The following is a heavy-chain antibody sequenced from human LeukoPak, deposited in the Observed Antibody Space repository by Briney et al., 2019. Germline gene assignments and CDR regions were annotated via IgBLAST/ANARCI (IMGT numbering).Heavy chain of an antibody. Sequence: SETLSLTCTVSGGSISRGNYYWTWIRQPAGKGLEWIGRIYTSGSTNYNPSLKSRVTISVDTSKNQFSLQLNSVTPEDTAVYYCARVDDSSGYLAYWGQGTLVTVSS. D-gene: IGHD3-22*01. J-gene: IGHJ4*02. CDR1: GGSISRGNYY. CDR3: ARVDDSSGYLAY. V-gene: IGHV4-61*02. CDR2: IYTSGST.